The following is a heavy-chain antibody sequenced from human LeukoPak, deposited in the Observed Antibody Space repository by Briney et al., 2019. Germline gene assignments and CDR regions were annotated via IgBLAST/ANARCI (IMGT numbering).Heavy chain of an antibody. J-gene: IGHJ6*02. V-gene: IGHV3-30-3*01. CDR1: GFTFSSYA. CDR3: ARVDCSSTSCYPSWIQLWFRSYSYGMDV. CDR2: ISYDGSNK. D-gene: IGHD2-2*01. Sequence: GGSLRLSCAASGFTFSSYAMHWVRQAPGKGLEWLAVISYDGSNKYYADSVKGRFTISRDNSKNTLYLQMNSLRAEDTAVYYCARVDCSSTSCYPSWIQLWFRSYSYGMDVWGQGTTVTVSS.